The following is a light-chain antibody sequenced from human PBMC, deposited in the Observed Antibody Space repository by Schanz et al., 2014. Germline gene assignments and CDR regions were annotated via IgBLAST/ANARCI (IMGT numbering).Light chain of an antibody. CDR3: QQYGTSLPYT. J-gene: IGKJ2*01. CDR2: GAS. Sequence: EILMTQSPATLSVSPGERATLSCRASQSVSSNLAWYQQKPGQTPRLLIYGASTRATGIPARFSGSGSGTEFTLTISSLQSEDFAVYYCQQYGTSLPYTFGQGTKLEIK. V-gene: IGKV3-15*01. CDR1: QSVSSN.